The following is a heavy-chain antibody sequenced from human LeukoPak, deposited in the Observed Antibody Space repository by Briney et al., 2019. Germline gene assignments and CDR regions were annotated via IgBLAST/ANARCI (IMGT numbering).Heavy chain of an antibody. D-gene: IGHD3-10*01. CDR3: AREGLFYYYGSGNEH. CDR1: GFTFSDYY. CDR2: ISSSGSTI. Sequence: GGSLRLSCAASGFTFSDYYMSWIRQAPGKGLERVSYISSSGSTIYYADSVKGRFTISRDNAKNSLYPQMNSLRAEDTAVYYCAREGLFYYYGSGNEHWGQGTLVTVSS. V-gene: IGHV3-11*01. J-gene: IGHJ1*01.